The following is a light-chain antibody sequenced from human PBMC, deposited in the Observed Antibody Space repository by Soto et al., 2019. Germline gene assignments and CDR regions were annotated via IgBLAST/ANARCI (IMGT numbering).Light chain of an antibody. CDR2: DAS. Sequence: DIEMTQSPSSLSASLGDTVTITCRASQGIGNFLAWYQQKPGKPPKLLIYDASSLEGGVPSRFSGSGSGTEFTLTISSLQPDDFATYYCQQYYSYPWTFGQGTKVDIK. CDR3: QQYYSYPWT. J-gene: IGKJ1*01. CDR1: QGIGNF. V-gene: IGKV1-5*01.